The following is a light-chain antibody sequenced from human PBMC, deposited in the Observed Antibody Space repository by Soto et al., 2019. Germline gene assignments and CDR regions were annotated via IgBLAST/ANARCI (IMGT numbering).Light chain of an antibody. CDR1: QSVSSN. J-gene: IGKJ3*01. Sequence: EIVMTQSPATLSVSPGERATLSCRASQSVSSNLAWYQQKPGQAPRLLIYGASTRATGIPARFSGSGSGTDLTLTINSLQSEDFAVYYYQKHNSWPFTFGPGTKVDIK. CDR2: GAS. V-gene: IGKV3-15*01. CDR3: QKHNSWPFT.